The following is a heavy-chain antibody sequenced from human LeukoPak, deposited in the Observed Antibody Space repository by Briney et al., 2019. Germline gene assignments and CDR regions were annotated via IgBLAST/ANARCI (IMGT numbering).Heavy chain of an antibody. V-gene: IGHV4-34*01. D-gene: IGHD3-22*01. CDR2: INHSGSA. CDR1: GGSFSGYY. CDR3: ARGQGGSSHYYDRGTYYFDY. Sequence: PSETLSFTCAVYGGSFSGYYWSWIRQPPGKGLEWIGEINHSGSANYNPSLKSRVTISVDTSKNQFSLKLSSVTAADTAVYYCARGQGGSSHYYDRGTYYFDYWGQGTLVTVSS. J-gene: IGHJ4*02.